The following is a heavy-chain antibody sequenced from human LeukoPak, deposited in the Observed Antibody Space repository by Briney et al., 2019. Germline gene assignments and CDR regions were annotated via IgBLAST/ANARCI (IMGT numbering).Heavy chain of an antibody. D-gene: IGHD7-27*01. J-gene: IGHJ3*02. CDR2: ISSSGSTI. CDR3: ARGLTGDTGAFDI. V-gene: IGHV3-48*04. CDR1: GFTFSSYS. Sequence: PGGSLRLSCAASGFTFSSYSMNWVRQAPGEGLEWVSYISSSGSTIYYADSVKGRFTISRDNAKNSLYLQMNSLRAEDTAVYYCARGLTGDTGAFDIWGQGTMVTVSS.